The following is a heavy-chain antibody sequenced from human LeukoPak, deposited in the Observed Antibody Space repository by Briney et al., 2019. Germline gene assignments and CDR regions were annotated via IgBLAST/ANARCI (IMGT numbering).Heavy chain of an antibody. CDR3: ARSGWYSDGMDV. J-gene: IGHJ6*04. CDR2: ISSSSSYI. D-gene: IGHD6-19*01. Sequence: PGGSLRLSCAASGFTFSTYSVNWVRQAPGNGLEWVSSISSSSSYIYYADSVKGRFTISRDNAKNSLYLQMNSLRAEDTAVYYCARSGWYSDGMDVWGKGTTVTVSS. V-gene: IGHV3-21*01. CDR1: GFTFSTYS.